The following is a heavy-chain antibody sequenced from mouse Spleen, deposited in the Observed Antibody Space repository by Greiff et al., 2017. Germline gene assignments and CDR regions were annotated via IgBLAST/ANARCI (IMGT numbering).Heavy chain of an antibody. CDR1: GYTFTSYW. CDR2: IDPSDSYT. J-gene: IGHJ4*01. Sequence: QVQLQQPGAELVMPGASVTLSCKASGYTFTSYWMHWVKQRPGQGLEWIGEIDPSDSYTNYNQKFKGKATLTVDKSSSTAYMQLSSLTSEDSAVYYCARFMITAGDAMDYWGQGTSVTVSS. V-gene: IGHV1-69*01. D-gene: IGHD2-4*01. CDR3: ARFMITAGDAMDY.